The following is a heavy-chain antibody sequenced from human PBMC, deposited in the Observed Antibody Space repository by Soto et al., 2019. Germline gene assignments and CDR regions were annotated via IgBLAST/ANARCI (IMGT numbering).Heavy chain of an antibody. CDR3: ARLYGGTYSACDH. V-gene: IGHV3-23*01. Sequence: EVQLLESGGGLVQPGGSLRLSCVASGFTFSSYARTWVRQAPEKGLEWVSVISGSGGTTYYAGSVKGRFTISRDNSKNTLYLQMNSLRVEDTAVYYCARLYGGTYSACDHWGQGTLVTISS. D-gene: IGHD5-12*01. CDR2: ISGSGGTT. J-gene: IGHJ4*02. CDR1: GFTFSSYA.